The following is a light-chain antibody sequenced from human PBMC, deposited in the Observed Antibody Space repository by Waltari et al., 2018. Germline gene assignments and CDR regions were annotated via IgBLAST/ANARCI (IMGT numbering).Light chain of an antibody. V-gene: IGKV1-39*01. J-gene: IGKJ3*01. CDR2: TAS. CDR1: QGISKF. Sequence: DIQMTQSPSSLSASVGDRVTVTCRASQGISKFLNWYQQKPGKAPKLLIYTASTLQSGVPSRFSGDGSGTEFTLTISSLQPEDFATYYCQQSYSFSETFGPGTKVDV. CDR3: QQSYSFSET.